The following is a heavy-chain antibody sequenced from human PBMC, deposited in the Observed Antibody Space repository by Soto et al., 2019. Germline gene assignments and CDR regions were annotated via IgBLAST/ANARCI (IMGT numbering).Heavy chain of an antibody. CDR1: GGSFNDYY. J-gene: IGHJ6*02. D-gene: IGHD3-16*01. Sequence: QVQLQQWGAGLLKPSETLSLTCAVNGGSFNDYYWAWNRQPPGKGLEWIGEIYHSGNTYYNPSLESRVIMSVDTSKKQFSLRLNSVTAADTAMYYCARVRRGFNRESWSYWYNGMDVWGQGTTVTVS. CDR2: IYHSGNT. V-gene: IGHV4-34*02. CDR3: ARVRRGFNRESWSYWYNGMDV.